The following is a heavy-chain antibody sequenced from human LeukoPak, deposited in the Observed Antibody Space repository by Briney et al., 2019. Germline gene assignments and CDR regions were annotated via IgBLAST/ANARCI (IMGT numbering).Heavy chain of an antibody. D-gene: IGHD1-26*01. J-gene: IGHJ4*02. Sequence: SETLSLTCTVTGGSFSTYYWSWIRQPPGKGLEWIGHFYYSGSNNYNPSLKSRVTISVDTSRNQFSLKLTSVTAADTAVYYCARGQGGNYYLNYFDYWGQGALVTVSS. V-gene: IGHV4-59*01. CDR2: FYYSGSN. CDR3: ARGQGGNYYLNYFDY. CDR1: GGSFSTYY.